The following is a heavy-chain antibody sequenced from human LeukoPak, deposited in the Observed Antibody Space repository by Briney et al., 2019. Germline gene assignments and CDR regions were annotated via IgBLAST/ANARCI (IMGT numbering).Heavy chain of an antibody. CDR3: ARWPHCQDF. V-gene: IGHV3-7*03. CDR1: GFTFSDFY. Sequence: GGSLRLSCAASGFTFSDFYMSWVRQAPGKGLEWVTNINKDGSEEKYVDSVKGRFTISRDNAKNSLYLQMSSLRADDTAVYYCARWPHCQDFWGRGTRVTVSS. J-gene: IGHJ4*02. CDR2: INKDGSEE.